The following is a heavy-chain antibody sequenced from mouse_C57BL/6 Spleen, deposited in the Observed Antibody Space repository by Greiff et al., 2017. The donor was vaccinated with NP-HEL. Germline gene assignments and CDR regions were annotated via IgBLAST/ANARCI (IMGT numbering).Heavy chain of an antibody. CDR3: AREGDYYGSSFAMDY. CDR2: ISDGGSYT. Sequence: DVQLVESGGGLVKPGGSLKLSCAASGFTFSSYAMSWVRQTPEKRLEWVATISDGGSYTYYPDNVKGRFTISRDNAKNNLYLQMSHLKSEDTAMYYCAREGDYYGSSFAMDYWGQGTSVTVSS. D-gene: IGHD1-1*01. CDR1: GFTFSSYA. J-gene: IGHJ4*01. V-gene: IGHV5-4*01.